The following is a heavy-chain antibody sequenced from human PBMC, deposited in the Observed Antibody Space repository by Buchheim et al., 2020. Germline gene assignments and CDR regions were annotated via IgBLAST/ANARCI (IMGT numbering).Heavy chain of an antibody. J-gene: IGHJ6*03. CDR3: ARVRRSIAVAVGGYYYYYYMDV. CDR2: INHSGST. D-gene: IGHD6-19*01. V-gene: IGHV4-34*01. CDR1: GGSFSGYY. Sequence: QVQLQQWGAGLLKPSETLSLTCAVYGGSFSGYYWSWIRQPPGKGLEWIGEINHSGSTNYNPSLKSRVTISVDTSKNQFSLQLSSVTAADTAVYYCARVRRSIAVAVGGYYYYYYMDVWGKGTT.